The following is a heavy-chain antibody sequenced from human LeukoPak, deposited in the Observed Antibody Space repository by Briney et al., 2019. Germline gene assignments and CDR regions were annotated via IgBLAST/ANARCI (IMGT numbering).Heavy chain of an antibody. J-gene: IGHJ6*02. Sequence: SETLSLTCAVYGGSFSGYYWSWIRQPPGKGLEWIGEISHSGSTNYNPSLKSRVTISVDTSKNQFSLKLSSVTAADTAVYYCARVTYQYGMDVWGQGTTVTVSS. V-gene: IGHV4-34*01. D-gene: IGHD2-2*01. CDR2: ISHSGST. CDR1: GGSFSGYY. CDR3: ARVTYQYGMDV.